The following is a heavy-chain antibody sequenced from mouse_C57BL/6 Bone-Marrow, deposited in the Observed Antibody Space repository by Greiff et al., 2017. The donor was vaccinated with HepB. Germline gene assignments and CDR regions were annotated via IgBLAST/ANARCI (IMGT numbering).Heavy chain of an antibody. V-gene: IGHV1-69*01. J-gene: IGHJ2*01. D-gene: IGHD2-4*01. CDR2: IDPSDSYT. Sequence: QVQLQQPGAELVMPGASVKLSCKASGYTFTSYWMHWVKQRHGQGLEWIGEIDPSDSYTNYNQKFKGKSTLTVDKSSSTAYMQLSSLTSEDSAVYYCARVGRKYDYDVKVYFDYWGQGTTLTVSS. CDR1: GYTFTSYW. CDR3: ARVGRKYDYDVKVYFDY.